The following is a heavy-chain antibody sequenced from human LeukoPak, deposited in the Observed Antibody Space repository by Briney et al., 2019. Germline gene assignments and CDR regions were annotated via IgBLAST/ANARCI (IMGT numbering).Heavy chain of an antibody. V-gene: IGHV3-21*01. Sequence: GGSLRLSCEASGFAFNSYTITWVRQAPGKGLESVSSITSRSSHIYIADSVKGRFTISRDNAKNSLFLQMSSLRVEDTAVYYCARVAQGATTENYFYYYMDVWGKGTTITVSS. CDR3: ARVAQGATTENYFYYYMDV. CDR2: ITSRSSHI. J-gene: IGHJ6*03. CDR1: GFAFNSYT. D-gene: IGHD4-11*01.